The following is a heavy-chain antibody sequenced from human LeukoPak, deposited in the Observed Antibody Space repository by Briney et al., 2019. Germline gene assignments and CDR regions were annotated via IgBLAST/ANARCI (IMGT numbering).Heavy chain of an antibody. V-gene: IGHV3-20*04. Sequence: GGSLRLSCAASGFTFDDYGMSWVRQAPGKGLEWVSGINWNGGSTGYADSVKGRFTISRDNSKNTLYLQMNSLRAEDTAVYYCAKGSVASGWSLWGQGTLVTVSS. J-gene: IGHJ4*02. CDR1: GFTFDDYG. D-gene: IGHD6-19*01. CDR3: AKGSVASGWSL. CDR2: INWNGGST.